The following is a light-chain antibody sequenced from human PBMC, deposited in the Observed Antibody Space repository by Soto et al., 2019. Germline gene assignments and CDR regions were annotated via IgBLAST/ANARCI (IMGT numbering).Light chain of an antibody. CDR3: AAWDDSLSAYV. CDR2: SNN. Sequence: QAVVTQPPSASGAPEQRVIVSCSGGSSNVGSNSVNWYQHLPGSAPKLLIFSNNQRPSGVPDRLSGSKSGTSASLAIGGLQSDDEADYYCAAWDDSLSAYVFGSGTKVTVL. V-gene: IGLV1-44*01. J-gene: IGLJ1*01. CDR1: SSNVGSNS.